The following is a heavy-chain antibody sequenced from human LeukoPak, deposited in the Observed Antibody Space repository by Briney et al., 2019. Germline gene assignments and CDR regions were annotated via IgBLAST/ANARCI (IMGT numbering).Heavy chain of an antibody. D-gene: IGHD5-18*01. CDR1: GGSVSSSRYY. Sequence: PSETLSLTCIVSGGSVSSSRYYWSWIRQPPGKGLEWIGFIYYTASTKYNPSLKSRVTMSIDTSKNQFSLRLSSVTAADTAVYYCTKSSVHAAMVSYFYGMDVWGQGTTVTVS. CDR3: TKSSVHAAMVSYFYGMDV. CDR2: IYYTAST. J-gene: IGHJ6*02. V-gene: IGHV4-61*01.